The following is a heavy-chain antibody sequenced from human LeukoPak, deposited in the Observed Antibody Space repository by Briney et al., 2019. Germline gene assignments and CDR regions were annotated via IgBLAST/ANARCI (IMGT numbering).Heavy chain of an antibody. CDR2: IYYSGST. D-gene: IGHD6-19*01. V-gene: IGHV4-59*12. CDR3: ASFDPVAGTAAFDY. J-gene: IGHJ4*02. CDR1: GGSISSYY. Sequence: SETLSLTCTVSGGSISSYYWSWIRQPPGKGLGWIGYIYYSGSTYYNPSLKSRVTISVDTSKNQFSLKLSSVTAAATAVYYCASFDPVAGTAAFDYWGQGTRVTVSS.